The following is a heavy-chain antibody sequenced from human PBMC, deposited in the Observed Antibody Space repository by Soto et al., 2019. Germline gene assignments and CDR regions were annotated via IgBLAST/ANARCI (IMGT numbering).Heavy chain of an antibody. D-gene: IGHD2-2*02. CDR1: GGSISSYY. CDR3: ARNALYLHLDY. Sequence: PSETLSLTCTVSGGSISSYYWSRIRQPPGKGLEWIGSIIYSGSTYYNPSLQSRVTISVDTSRNQFSLRLSSVTASDTAVYYCARNALYLHLDYWGQGALVTVS. CDR2: IIYSGST. V-gene: IGHV4-59*08. J-gene: IGHJ4*02.